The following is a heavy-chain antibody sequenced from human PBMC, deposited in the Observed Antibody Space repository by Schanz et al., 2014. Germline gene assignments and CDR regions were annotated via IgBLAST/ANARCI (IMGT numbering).Heavy chain of an antibody. Sequence: VQLVESGAEVKKPGSSVKVSCKASGGTFSSSTLTWVRQAPGQGLEWMGKINPSSGTTRIAQNFQGRLTVTRDTSTSTVNMELSSLRSEDTAVYYCARGGFFDSTSFDSWGQGTLVTVSS. CDR3: ARGGFFDSTSFDS. D-gene: IGHD2-2*01. CDR2: INPSSGTT. CDR1: GGTFSSST. J-gene: IGHJ4*02. V-gene: IGHV1-46*03.